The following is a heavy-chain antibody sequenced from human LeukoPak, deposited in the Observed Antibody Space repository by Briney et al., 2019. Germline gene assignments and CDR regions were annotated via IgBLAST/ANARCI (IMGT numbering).Heavy chain of an antibody. Sequence: GGSLRLSCADSGFTFSGYAMSWVRQAPGKGLEWVSLISGSGGSTYYADSVEGRFTISRDNSKNTLYLQMNSLRAEDTAVYYCARQSSGYSFSWGQGTLVTVSS. V-gene: IGHV3-23*01. CDR2: ISGSGGST. CDR3: ARQSSGYSFS. J-gene: IGHJ4*02. D-gene: IGHD3-22*01. CDR1: GFTFSGYA.